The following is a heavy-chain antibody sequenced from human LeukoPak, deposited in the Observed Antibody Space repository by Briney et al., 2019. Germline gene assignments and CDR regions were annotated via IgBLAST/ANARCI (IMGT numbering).Heavy chain of an antibody. D-gene: IGHD3-22*01. V-gene: IGHV4-34*01. CDR2: INHSGST. CDR3: ARGRRGYYDSSGGRSLGY. CDR1: GGSFSGYY. J-gene: IGHJ4*02. Sequence: PSETLSLTCAVYGGSFSGYYWSWIRQPPGKGLEWIGEINHSGSTNYNPSLKSRVTISVDTSKNQFSLKLSSVTAADTAVYYCARGRRGYYDSSGGRSLGYWGQGTLVTVSS.